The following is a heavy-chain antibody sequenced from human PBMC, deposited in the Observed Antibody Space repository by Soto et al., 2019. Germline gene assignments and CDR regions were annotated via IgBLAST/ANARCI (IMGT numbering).Heavy chain of an antibody. Sequence: GGSLRLSCAASGFTFSSYEMNWVRQAPGKGLEWISYITSSGSTTYYADSVKGRFTISRDNAKNSLYLQMNSLRADDTAVYYCARGNSPVNVYRGQGTLVTVSS. J-gene: IGHJ4*02. CDR3: ARGNSPVNVY. CDR2: ITSSGSTT. D-gene: IGHD3-16*02. V-gene: IGHV3-48*03. CDR1: GFTFSSYE.